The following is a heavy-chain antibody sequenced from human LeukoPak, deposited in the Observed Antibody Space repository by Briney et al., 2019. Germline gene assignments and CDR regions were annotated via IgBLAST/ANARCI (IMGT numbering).Heavy chain of an antibody. Sequence: PGGSLRLSCAASGFTFSSYGMHWVRQAPGKGLEWVAFIRYDGSNKYYADSVKGRFTISRDNSKNTLYLQMNSLRAEDTAVYYCAKFPERGSPLPNSNYMLNWFDPWGQGTLVTVSS. V-gene: IGHV3-30*02. CDR2: IRYDGSNK. CDR1: GFTFSSYG. CDR3: AKFPERGSPLPNSNYMLNWFDP. D-gene: IGHD4-11*01. J-gene: IGHJ5*02.